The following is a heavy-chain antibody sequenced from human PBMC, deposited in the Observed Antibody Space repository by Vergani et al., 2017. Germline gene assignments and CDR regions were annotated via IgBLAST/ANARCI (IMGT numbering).Heavy chain of an antibody. CDR2: IKSTFDRGTT. CDR3: TTDPRYCGDGSCYWLRDHHYYGMDV. CDR1: GFTFSSYA. V-gene: IGHV3-15*01. D-gene: IGHD2-21*01. J-gene: IGHJ6*02. Sequence: VHLVESGGGLVQPGGSLRLSCAASGFTFSSYAMSWVRQAPGKGLEWVGRIKSTFDRGTTDYAAAVKGRFTISRDDSKNTLFLQMNGLKTEDIGVYYCTTDPRYCGDGSCYWLRDHHYYGMDVWGQGTTVTVSS.